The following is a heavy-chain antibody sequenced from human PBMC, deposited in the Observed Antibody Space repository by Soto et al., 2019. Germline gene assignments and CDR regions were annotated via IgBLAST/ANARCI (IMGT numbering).Heavy chain of an antibody. Sequence: HPGGSLRLSCAASGFTFNKYGMNWVRQAPGKGLEWVALISYDGNYKYYADSVKGRFTISRDNSKNSLYLQMNSLRAEDTAVYYCAKEGREKLLPGFFDYWGQGTLVTVSS. D-gene: IGHD2-15*01. V-gene: IGHV3-30*18. J-gene: IGHJ4*02. CDR2: ISYDGNYK. CDR1: GFTFNKYG. CDR3: AKEGREKLLPGFFDY.